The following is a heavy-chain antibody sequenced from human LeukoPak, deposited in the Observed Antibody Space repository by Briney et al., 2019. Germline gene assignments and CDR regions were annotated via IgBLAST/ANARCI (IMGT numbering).Heavy chain of an antibody. D-gene: IGHD2-21*01. CDR2: ISSSSSYI. CDR3: AKRPERYGGAAHFFDY. J-gene: IGHJ4*02. CDR1: GFTFSSYS. Sequence: GGSLRLSCAASGFTFSSYSMNWVRQAPGKGLEWVSSISSSSSYIYYADSVKGRFTISRDNSQNTLYLQMNSLRAEDTAVYYCAKRPERYGGAAHFFDYWGQGTLVTVSS. V-gene: IGHV3-21*04.